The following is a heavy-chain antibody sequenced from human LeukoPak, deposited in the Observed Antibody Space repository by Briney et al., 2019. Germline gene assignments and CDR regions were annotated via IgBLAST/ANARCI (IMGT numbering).Heavy chain of an antibody. CDR3: AKDWRMGVGADYYGMDV. CDR2: ISWDGGST. Sequence: GGSLRLSCAASGFTFDDYTMHWVRQAPGKGLEWVSLISWDGGSTYYADSVKGRFTISRDNSKNSLYLQMNSLRTEDTALYYCAKDWRMGVGADYYGMDVWGQGTTVTVFS. CDR1: GFTFDDYT. J-gene: IGHJ6*02. V-gene: IGHV3-43*01. D-gene: IGHD1-26*01.